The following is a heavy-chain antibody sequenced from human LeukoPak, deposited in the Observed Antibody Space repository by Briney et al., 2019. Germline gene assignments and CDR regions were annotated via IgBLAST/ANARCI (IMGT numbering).Heavy chain of an antibody. V-gene: IGHV3-48*03. CDR1: GFTFSSYE. Sequence: GGSLRLSCAASGFTFSSYEMNWVRQAPGKGLEWVSYISGIGSAIYYADSVKGRFTISRDNAKNSLYLQMNSLRAEDTAVYYCARDGGYCSGGSCYSLFDYWGQGTLVTVSS. CDR3: ARDGGYCSGGSCYSLFDY. CDR2: ISGIGSAI. D-gene: IGHD2-15*01. J-gene: IGHJ4*02.